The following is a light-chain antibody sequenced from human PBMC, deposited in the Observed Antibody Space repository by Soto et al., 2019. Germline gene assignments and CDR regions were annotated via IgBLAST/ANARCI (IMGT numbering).Light chain of an antibody. J-gene: IGLJ1*01. CDR2: DDD. Sequence: SYELTQPPSVSVAPGQTARITRGGNDIARKTGHWYQQKPGQAPVLVVYDDDERPSGIPERFSGSNSGNTATLTISRVEAGDEADYYCQVWDISSDHHVFGTGTKVTVL. CDR1: DIARKT. V-gene: IGLV3-21*02. CDR3: QVWDISSDHHV.